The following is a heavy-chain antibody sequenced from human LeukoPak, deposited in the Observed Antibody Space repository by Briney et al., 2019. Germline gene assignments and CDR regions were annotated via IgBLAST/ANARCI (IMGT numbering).Heavy chain of an antibody. D-gene: IGHD3-22*01. CDR2: IYYGGST. Sequence: PSETLSLTCTVSGGSISSSSYYWGWIRQPPGKGLEWIGSIYYGGSTYYNPSLKSRVTISVDTSKNQSSLKLNSVTAADTAVYYCGAPRITTIGHWGQGTLVTVSS. V-gene: IGHV4-39*01. CDR1: GGSISSSSYY. CDR3: GAPRITTIGH. J-gene: IGHJ4*02.